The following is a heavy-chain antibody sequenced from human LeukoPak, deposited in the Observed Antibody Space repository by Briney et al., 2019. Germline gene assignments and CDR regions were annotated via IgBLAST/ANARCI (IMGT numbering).Heavy chain of an antibody. CDR2: VSAYNGKT. D-gene: IGHD2/OR15-2a*01. V-gene: IGHV1-18*04. CDR1: GYTFTSYY. Sequence: ASVKVSCKASGYTFTSYYVHWVRQAPGQGLEWMGWVSAYNGKTNYAQSLEDRVTMKTETSTSTVYMELRSLRSDDTALYYCARGDTFLPTHYFDTWGQGTLVTVSS. CDR3: ARGDTFLPTHYFDT. J-gene: IGHJ5*02.